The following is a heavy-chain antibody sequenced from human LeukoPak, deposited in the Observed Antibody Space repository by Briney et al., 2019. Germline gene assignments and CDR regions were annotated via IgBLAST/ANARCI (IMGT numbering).Heavy chain of an antibody. D-gene: IGHD2-15*01. V-gene: IGHV1-8*01. Sequence: ASVKVSCKASGYTFTSYDIKWVRQATGQGLEWMGWMNPNSGNTGYAQKFQGRVTMTRNTSISTAYMELSSLRSEDTAVYYCARISRRGQGYCSGRSCYHLGYWGQGTLVTVSS. CDR1: GYTFTSYD. CDR3: ARISRRGQGYCSGRSCYHLGY. CDR2: MNPNSGNT. J-gene: IGHJ4*02.